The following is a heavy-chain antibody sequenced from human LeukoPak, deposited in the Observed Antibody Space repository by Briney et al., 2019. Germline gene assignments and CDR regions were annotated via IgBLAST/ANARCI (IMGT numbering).Heavy chain of an antibody. V-gene: IGHV1-46*01. Sequence: GASVKVSCKASGYTFINYYMHWVRQAPGQGLEWMGIINPSGGTTSYAQNFQGRVTMTRDTSTSTVYMELRSLRSDDTAVYYCARGGSSSWYWFDPWGQGTLVTVSS. J-gene: IGHJ5*02. CDR2: INPSGGTT. D-gene: IGHD6-13*01. CDR1: GYTFINYY. CDR3: ARGGSSSWYWFDP.